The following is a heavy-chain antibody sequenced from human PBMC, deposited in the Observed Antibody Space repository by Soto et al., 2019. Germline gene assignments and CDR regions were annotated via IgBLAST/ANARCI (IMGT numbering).Heavy chain of an antibody. CDR3: AGDTDSLYNHRQASSYP. D-gene: IGHD1-1*01. CDR2: IIPIIGII. CDR1: GGTFSTYT. J-gene: IGHJ5*02. Sequence: QVQLVQSGAEVKKPGSSVKVSCKASGGTFSTYTITWVRQAPGQGLEWMGRIIPIIGIINYAQKFQGRFTITADKSTDTAYMLLTIRRSDDTAVSHYAGDTDSLYNHRQASSYPWGQGTLVTVSS. V-gene: IGHV1-69*08.